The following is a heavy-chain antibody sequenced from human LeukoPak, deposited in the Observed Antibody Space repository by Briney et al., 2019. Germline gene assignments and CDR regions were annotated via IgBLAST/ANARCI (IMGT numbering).Heavy chain of an antibody. V-gene: IGHV1-2*04. CDR3: VRGFGQWLEGWFDP. CDR2: INPNSGGT. CDR1: GYTFTGYY. D-gene: IGHD6-19*01. Sequence: ASVKVSCTAFGYTFTGYYMYWVRQAPGQGLEWMGWINPNSGGTNYAQKFQGWVTMTRDTSISTAYMELSRLRSDDTAVYYCVRGFGQWLEGWFDPWGQGTLVTVSS. J-gene: IGHJ5*02.